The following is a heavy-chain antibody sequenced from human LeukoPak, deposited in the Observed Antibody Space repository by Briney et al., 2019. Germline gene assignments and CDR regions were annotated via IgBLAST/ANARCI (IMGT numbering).Heavy chain of an antibody. V-gene: IGHV3-23*01. J-gene: IGHJ4*02. CDR1: GFTFSSYS. D-gene: IGHD1-26*01. Sequence: GGSLRLSCAASGFTFSSYSMNWVRQAPGKGLEWVSAISGSGGSTYYADSVKGRFTISRDNSKNTLYLQMNSLRAEGTAVYYCAKDPRRELDYWGQGTLVTVSS. CDR2: ISGSGGST. CDR3: AKDPRRELDY.